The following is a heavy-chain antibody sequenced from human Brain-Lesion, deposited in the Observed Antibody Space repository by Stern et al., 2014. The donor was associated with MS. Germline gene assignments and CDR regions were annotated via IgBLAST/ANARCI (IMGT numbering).Heavy chain of an antibody. J-gene: IGHJ4*02. Sequence: QVQLLESGAEVKKPGASVKVSCKASGYTFTGYYMHWVRQAPGQGLERMGWINPKRGGTNYAQKFQGWVTMTRDTSINTAYMELSRLRSDDTAVYYCATYYYDSTGYNDFWGQGTLVTVSS. CDR3: ATYYYDSTGYNDF. V-gene: IGHV1-2*04. CDR2: INPKRGGT. D-gene: IGHD3-22*01. CDR1: GYTFTGYY.